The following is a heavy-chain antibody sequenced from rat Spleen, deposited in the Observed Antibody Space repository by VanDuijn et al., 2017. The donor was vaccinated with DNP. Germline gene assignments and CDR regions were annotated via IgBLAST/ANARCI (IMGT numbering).Heavy chain of an antibody. Sequence: EVQLVESGGGLVQPGRSLKLSCAASGFTFSRYGMHWIRQAPTKGLEWVASITPTGGTTYYRYSVKGRFTISRDNAKSSLYLQMYSLRSEETATYYCATNKKYYSDYWGQGVMVTVSS. CDR1: GFTFSRYG. CDR2: ITPTGGTT. V-gene: IGHV5-19*01. D-gene: IGHD1-5*01. J-gene: IGHJ2*01. CDR3: ATNKKYYSDY.